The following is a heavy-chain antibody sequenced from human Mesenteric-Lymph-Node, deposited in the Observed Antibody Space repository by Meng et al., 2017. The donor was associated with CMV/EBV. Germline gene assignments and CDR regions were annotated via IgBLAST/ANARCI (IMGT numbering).Heavy chain of an antibody. Sequence: ISSSSYYWGWIRQPPGKGLEWIGSIYYSGSTYYNPSLKSRVTISIDTSTNHFSLKLSSVTAADTAVYYCARHPRSPSGYASSWLFDYWGQGTLVTVSS. CDR2: IYYSGST. CDR3: ARHPRSPSGYASSWLFDY. V-gene: IGHV4-39*01. D-gene: IGHD6-13*01. CDR1: ISSSSYY. J-gene: IGHJ4*02.